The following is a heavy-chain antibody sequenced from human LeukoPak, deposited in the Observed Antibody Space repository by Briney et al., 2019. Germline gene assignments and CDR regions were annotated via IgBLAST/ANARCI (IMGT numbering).Heavy chain of an antibody. J-gene: IGHJ4*02. CDR3: ARGKKIGGSDFDF. CDR1: GGSIRGFY. CDR2: LYDSGGP. D-gene: IGHD3-16*01. Sequence: SEPLSLTCRVPGGSIRGFYWSWIRPPPGKGLEWIGYLYDSGGPTYNPSLKSRVAISVDTSKSQLSLKMTSLTAADTAMYFCARGKKIGGSDFDFWGQGTLVTVSS. V-gene: IGHV4-59*01.